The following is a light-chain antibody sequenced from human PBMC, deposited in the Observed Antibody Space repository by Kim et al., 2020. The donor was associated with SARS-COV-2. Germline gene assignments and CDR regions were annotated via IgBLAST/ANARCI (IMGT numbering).Light chain of an antibody. V-gene: IGKV3-11*01. Sequence: EIVLTQSPATLSLSPGERATLSCRASQSIGNNLAWYQQKPGQAPRLLIYDTSNRATGIPARFSVSGSGTDFTLTISSLEPEDFAVYYCPQRGNWPLTFGGGTKVEI. J-gene: IGKJ4*01. CDR3: PQRGNWPLT. CDR1: QSIGNN. CDR2: DTS.